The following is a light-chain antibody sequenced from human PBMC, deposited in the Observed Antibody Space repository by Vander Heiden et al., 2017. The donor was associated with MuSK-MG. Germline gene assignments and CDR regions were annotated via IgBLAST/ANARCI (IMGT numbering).Light chain of an antibody. V-gene: IGKV3-15*01. CDR2: DAS. CDR3: QQYTNWPRT. CDR1: QSVSTN. J-gene: IGKJ1*01. Sequence: IVLTQSPATLSVSPGESVTLSCRASQSVSTNLAWYQQKPGQTPRLLIYDASSRARGVPARFSGSGSGTEFTLTISSLQSGDFAVYHCQQYTNWPRTFGQGTKVEI.